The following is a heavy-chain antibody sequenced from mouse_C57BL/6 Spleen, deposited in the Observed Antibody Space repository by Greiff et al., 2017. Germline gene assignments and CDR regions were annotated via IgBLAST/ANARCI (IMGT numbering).Heavy chain of an antibody. Sequence: QVQLQQPGAELVMPGASVKLSCKASGYTFTSYWMHWVKQRPGQGLEWIGEIDPSDGYTNYNQKFKGKSTLTVDKSSSTAYMQLSSLTSEDSAVYYCARPGYYVEFFAYWGQGTLVTVSA. CDR3: ARPGYYVEFFAY. CDR2: IDPSDGYT. J-gene: IGHJ3*01. CDR1: GYTFTSYW. V-gene: IGHV1-69*01. D-gene: IGHD2-3*01.